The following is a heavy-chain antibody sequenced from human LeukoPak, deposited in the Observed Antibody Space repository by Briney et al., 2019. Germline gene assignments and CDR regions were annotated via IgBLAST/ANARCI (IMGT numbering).Heavy chain of an antibody. V-gene: IGHV3-23*01. J-gene: IGHJ6*03. CDR3: AKDLNGFYYYYYMDV. Sequence: GGSLRPSCAASGFTFSSYAMSWVRQAPGKGLEWVSAISGSGGSTYYADSVKGRFTISRDNSKNTLYLQMNSLRAEDTDVYYCAKDLNGFYYYYYMDVWGKGTTVTVSS. CDR1: GFTFSSYA. D-gene: IGHD1-1*01. CDR2: ISGSGGST.